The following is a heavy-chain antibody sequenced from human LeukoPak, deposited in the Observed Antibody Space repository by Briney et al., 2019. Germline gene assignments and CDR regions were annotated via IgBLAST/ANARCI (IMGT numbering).Heavy chain of an antibody. D-gene: IGHD3-16*02. CDR1: GDSIRSYY. Sequence: SETLSLTCTVSGDSIRSYYWSWIRQPPGKGLGWIGYIYYSGSTNYNPSLKSRVTISIDTSKNQFSLKLSSVTAADTAVYYCARRGVWGSYHYFDYWGQGTLVTVSS. CDR3: ARRGVWGSYHYFDY. V-gene: IGHV4-59*01. J-gene: IGHJ4*02. CDR2: IYYSGST.